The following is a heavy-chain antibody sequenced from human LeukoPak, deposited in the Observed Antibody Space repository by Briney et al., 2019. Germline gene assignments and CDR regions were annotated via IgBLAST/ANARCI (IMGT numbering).Heavy chain of an antibody. CDR3: AKDRCSNGIGCYYYYMDV. CDR1: GFTFSSYG. D-gene: IGHD2-8*01. J-gene: IGHJ6*03. CDR2: IQYDGSNE. V-gene: IGHV3-30*02. Sequence: GGSLRLSCAASGFTFSSYGMHWVRQAPGKVLEWVAYIQYDGSNEQYADSVKGRFSISRDSSKNILYLQLNSLRAEDTAVYYCAKDRCSNGIGCYYYYMDVWGKGTTVTVSS.